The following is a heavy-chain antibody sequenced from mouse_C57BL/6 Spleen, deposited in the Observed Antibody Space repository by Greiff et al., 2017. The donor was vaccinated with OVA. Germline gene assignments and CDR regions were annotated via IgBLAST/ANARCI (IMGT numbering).Heavy chain of an antibody. CDR2: IYPSDSET. D-gene: IGHD2-4*01. J-gene: IGHJ1*03. V-gene: IGHV1-61*01. CDR1: GYTFTSYW. Sequence: QVQLKQPGAELVMPGASVKLSCKASGYTFTSYWMHWVKQRPGQGLEWIGNIYPSDSETHYNQKFKDKATLTVDKSSSTAYMQLSSLTSEDSAVYYCARYSYDYDRWYFEVWGTGTTVTVSS. CDR3: ARYSYDYDRWYFEV.